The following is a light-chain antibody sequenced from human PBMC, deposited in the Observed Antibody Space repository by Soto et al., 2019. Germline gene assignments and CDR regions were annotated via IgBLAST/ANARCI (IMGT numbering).Light chain of an antibody. Sequence: DSHMTQSRSTLSSSLVDRVTVACRAIQSISSWLAWYHQKPGKAPKLLIYDASSLESGVPSRFSGSGSGTEFTLTISSLQSEDFAVYHCQQRGTSPPPIPSGQRTRPENK. J-gene: IGKJ5*01. V-gene: IGKV1-5*01. CDR1: QSISSW. CDR2: DAS. CDR3: QQRGTSPPPIP.